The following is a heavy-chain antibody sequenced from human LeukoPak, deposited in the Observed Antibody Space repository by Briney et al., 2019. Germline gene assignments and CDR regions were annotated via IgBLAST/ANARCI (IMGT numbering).Heavy chain of an antibody. J-gene: IGHJ6*04. CDR3: ASYGDTEATSSSYGMDV. D-gene: IGHD4-17*01. Sequence: SETLSLTCTVSGGSISSGDYYWSWIRQPPGKCLEWIGYIYYSGSTYYNPSLKSPVTISVATSKKNLSLKLSSVTAADTAVYYCASYGDTEATSSSYGMDVWGKGTTVTVSS. V-gene: IGHV4-30-4*01. CDR1: GGSISSGDYY. CDR2: IYYSGST.